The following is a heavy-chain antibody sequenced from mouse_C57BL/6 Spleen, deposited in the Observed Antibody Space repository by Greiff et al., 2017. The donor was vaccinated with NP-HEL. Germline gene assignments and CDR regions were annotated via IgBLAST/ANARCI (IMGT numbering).Heavy chain of an antibody. Sequence: VQLKESGGGLVQPGGFTFTDYYMSWVRQPPGKALEWLGFIRNKANGYTTEYSASVKGRFTISRDNSQSILYLQMNALRAEDSATYYCARWGLYYFYYYAMDYWGQGTSVTVSS. D-gene: IGHD1-1*01. V-gene: IGHV7-3*01. CDR3: ARWGLYYFYYYAMDY. J-gene: IGHJ4*01. CDR2: IRNKANGYTT. CDR1: FTFTDYY.